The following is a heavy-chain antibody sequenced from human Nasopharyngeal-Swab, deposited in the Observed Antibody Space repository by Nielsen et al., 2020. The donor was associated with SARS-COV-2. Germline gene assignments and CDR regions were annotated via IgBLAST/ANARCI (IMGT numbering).Heavy chain of an antibody. V-gene: IGHV4-39*01. J-gene: IGHJ5*02. CDR3: ARRGYSYGSFDP. Sequence: SETLSLTCTASGGSISSSSYYWGWIRQPPGKGLEWIGSIYYSGSTYYNPSLKSRVTISVDTSKNQFSLKLSSVTAADTAVYYCARRGYSYGSFDPWGQGTLVTVSS. D-gene: IGHD5-18*01. CDR1: GGSISSSSYY. CDR2: IYYSGST.